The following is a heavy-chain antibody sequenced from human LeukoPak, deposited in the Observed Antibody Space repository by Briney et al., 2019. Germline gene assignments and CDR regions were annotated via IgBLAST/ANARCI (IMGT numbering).Heavy chain of an antibody. V-gene: IGHV3-21*01. CDR2: ISSSSAYI. CDR1: EFTFSCYN. CDR3: AREMFWSGYFSNLHFDY. D-gene: IGHD3-3*01. J-gene: IGHJ4*02. Sequence: GGSLRLSCAASEFTFSCYNMNWVRQAPGKGLEWVSSISSSSAYIYYADSVKGRFTISRDNAKNSLYLQMNSLRAEDTAVYYCAREMFWSGYFSNLHFDYWGQGALVTVSS.